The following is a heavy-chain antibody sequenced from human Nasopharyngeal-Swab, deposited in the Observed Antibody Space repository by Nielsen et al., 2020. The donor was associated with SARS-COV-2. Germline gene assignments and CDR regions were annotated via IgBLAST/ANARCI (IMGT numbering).Heavy chain of an antibody. V-gene: IGHV3-74*01. J-gene: IGHJ3*02. CDR2: IINDETTT. D-gene: IGHD3-16*01. CDR1: GFTFSRYW. CDR3: ATGGRSAFEI. Sequence: ETLSLTCAASGFTFSRYWMHWVRHVPGKGLVWVSRIINDETTTRYADSVKGRFTISRDNAKNTLYLQMNSLRAEDTAVYFCATGGRSAFEIWGQGTMVTVSS.